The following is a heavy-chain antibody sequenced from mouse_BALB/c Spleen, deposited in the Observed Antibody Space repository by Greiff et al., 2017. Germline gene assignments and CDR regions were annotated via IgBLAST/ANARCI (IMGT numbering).Heavy chain of an antibody. V-gene: IGHV5-17*02. CDR2: ISSGSSTI. CDR3: ARFDYYAMDY. J-gene: IGHJ4*01. CDR1: GFTFSSFG. Sequence: VHVKQSGGGLVQPGGSRKLSCAASGFTFSSFGMHWVRQAPEKGLEWVAYISSGSSTIYYADTVKGRFTISRDNPKNTLFLQMTSLRSEDTAMYYCARFDYYAMDYWGQGTSVTVSS.